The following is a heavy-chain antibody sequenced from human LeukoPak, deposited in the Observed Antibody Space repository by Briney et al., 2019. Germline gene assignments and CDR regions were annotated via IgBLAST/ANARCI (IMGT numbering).Heavy chain of an antibody. CDR1: GYSFTGHY. D-gene: IGHD6-19*01. CDR3: ARESSGWYHWFDP. Sequence: ASVKVSCKASGYSFTGHYLHWVRQAPGQGLEWMGWINPDSGDTSYAQKFQGRVTMTTDTSTSTAYMELRSLRSDDTAVYYCARESSGWYHWFDPWGQGTLVTVSS. J-gene: IGHJ5*02. V-gene: IGHV1-2*02. CDR2: INPDSGDT.